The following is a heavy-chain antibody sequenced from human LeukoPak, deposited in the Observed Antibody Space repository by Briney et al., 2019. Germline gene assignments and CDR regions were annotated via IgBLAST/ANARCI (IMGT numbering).Heavy chain of an antibody. CDR1: GFTFDDYA. V-gene: IGHV3-43*02. J-gene: IGHJ4*02. CDR2: ISGDGGST. D-gene: IGHD3-16*01. CDR3: AKEAGGGSDY. Sequence: QPGGSLRLSCAASGFTFDDYAMHWVRQAPGKGLEWVSLISGDGGSTYYADSVKGRFTISRDNSKNSLYLQMNSLRTKDTALYYCAKEAGGGSDYWGQGTLVTVSS.